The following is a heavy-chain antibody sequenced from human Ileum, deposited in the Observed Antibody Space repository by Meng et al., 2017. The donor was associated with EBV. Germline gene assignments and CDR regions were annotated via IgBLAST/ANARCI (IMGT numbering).Heavy chain of an antibody. V-gene: IGHV3-11*01. D-gene: IGHD5-24*01. CDR2: ISSRSSTI. CDR3: AREMSTITFFAY. J-gene: IGHJ4*01. Sequence: QVQLVESGGGLVKPGEFLRLSCGASGFTFSDYYMAWVRQSPGKGLEWVSYISSRSSTIYYADSVKGRFTISRDNAHNSLHLQMNSLRAEDTAVYYCAREMSTITFFAYWGHGTLVTVAS. CDR1: GFTFSDYY.